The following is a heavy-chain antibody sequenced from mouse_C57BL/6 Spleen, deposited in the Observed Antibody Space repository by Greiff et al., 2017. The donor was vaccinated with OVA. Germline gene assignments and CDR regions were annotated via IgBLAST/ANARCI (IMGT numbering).Heavy chain of an antibody. J-gene: IGHJ2*01. CDR1: GYAFSSSW. CDR3: AKEDGYDNDGFDY. Sequence: QVQLKESGPELVKPGASVKISCKASGYAFSSSWMNWVKQRPGKGLEWIGRIYPGDGDTNYNGKFKGKATLTADKSSSTAYMQLSSLTSEDSAVYFCAKEDGYDNDGFDYWGQGTTLTVSS. V-gene: IGHV1-82*01. CDR2: IYPGDGDT. D-gene: IGHD2-2*01.